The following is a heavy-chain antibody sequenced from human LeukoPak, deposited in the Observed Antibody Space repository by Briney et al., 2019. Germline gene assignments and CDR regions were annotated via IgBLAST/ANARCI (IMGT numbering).Heavy chain of an antibody. V-gene: IGHV4-61*02. CDR1: GGSISSGSYY. CDR3: AREYYDFWSGKPTYFDY. D-gene: IGHD3-3*01. J-gene: IGHJ4*02. CDR2: IYTSGST. Sequence: PSETLSLTCTVSGGSISSGSYYWSWIRQPAGKGLEWIGRIYTSGSTNYNPSLKSRVTISVDTSKNQFSLKLSSVTAADTAVYYCAREYYDFWSGKPTYFDYWGRGTLVTVSS.